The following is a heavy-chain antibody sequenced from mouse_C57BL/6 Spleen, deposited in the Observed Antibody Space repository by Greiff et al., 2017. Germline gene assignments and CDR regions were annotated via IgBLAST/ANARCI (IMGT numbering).Heavy chain of an antibody. Sequence: EVQRVESGAELVKPGASVKLSCTASGFNITDYYMHWVKQRPEQGLEWIGRIDPGDGETKYAPKFQGKATITADTSSNTAYLQRRRLTSENTAVYYCARARLIARDDFDYWGQGTTRTVSA. CDR3: ARARLIARDDFDY. D-gene: IGHD1-1*01. V-gene: IGHV14-2*01. CDR1: GFNITDYY. J-gene: IGHJ2*01. CDR2: IDPGDGET.